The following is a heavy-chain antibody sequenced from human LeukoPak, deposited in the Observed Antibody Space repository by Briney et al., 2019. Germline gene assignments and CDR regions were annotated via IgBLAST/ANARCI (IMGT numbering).Heavy chain of an antibody. D-gene: IGHD6-19*01. CDR2: INPNSGNT. Sequence: ASVKVSCKASGYTFTGYYMHWVRQAPGQGLEWMGWINPNSGNTGYAQKFQGRVTMTRNTSISTAYMELSSLRSEDTAVYYCARGRHSPGYSSGWFSILAASYYMDVWGKGTTVTISS. V-gene: IGHV1-8*02. J-gene: IGHJ6*03. CDR1: GYTFTGYY. CDR3: ARGRHSPGYSSGWFSILAASYYMDV.